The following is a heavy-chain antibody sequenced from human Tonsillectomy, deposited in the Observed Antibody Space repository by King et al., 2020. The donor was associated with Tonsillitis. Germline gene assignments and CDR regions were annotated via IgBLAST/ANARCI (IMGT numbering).Heavy chain of an antibody. Sequence: VQLVESGGGLVKPGGSLRLSCAASGFTFSDHYMSWIRQAPGKGREWVSYISSRSTYTTYADSVKGRFTISRDNAKNSLYLQMNSLRAEDTAVYYCARSGSYYVDAFDIWGQGTMVTVSS. CDR2: ISSRSTYT. V-gene: IGHV3-11*06. CDR1: GFTFSDHY. J-gene: IGHJ3*02. CDR3: ARSGSYYVDAFDI. D-gene: IGHD1-26*01.